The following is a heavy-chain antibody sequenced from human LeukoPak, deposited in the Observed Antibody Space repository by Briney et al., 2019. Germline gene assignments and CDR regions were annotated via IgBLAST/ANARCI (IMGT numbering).Heavy chain of an antibody. CDR1: GGSISSSSYY. CDR3: ARGGRTGTFDY. V-gene: IGHV4-61*01. J-gene: IGHJ4*02. CDR2: FYYSGTT. Sequence: SETLSLTCTVSGGSISSSSYYWSWIRQPPGKGLEWIGFFYYSGTTNYNPSFKSRVTISLDTSKNQFSLKLSSVTAADTAVYYCARGGRTGTFDYWGQGTLVTVSS. D-gene: IGHD1-7*01.